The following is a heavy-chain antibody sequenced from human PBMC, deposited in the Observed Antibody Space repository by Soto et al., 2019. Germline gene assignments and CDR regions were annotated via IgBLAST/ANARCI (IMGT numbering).Heavy chain of an antibody. Sequence: GASVKVSCKASGYTFTSYYMHWVRQAPGQGLEWMGIINPSGGSTSYAQKFQGRVTMTRDTSTSTAYMELSSLRSDDTAVYYCARDPSFCSSTSCYAGVLDYWGQGTLVTVSS. CDR2: INPSGGST. V-gene: IGHV1-46*01. CDR1: GYTFTSYY. D-gene: IGHD2-2*01. J-gene: IGHJ4*02. CDR3: ARDPSFCSSTSCYAGVLDY.